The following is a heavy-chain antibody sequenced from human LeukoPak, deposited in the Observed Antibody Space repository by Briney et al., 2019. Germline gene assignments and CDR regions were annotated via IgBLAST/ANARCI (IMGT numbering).Heavy chain of an antibody. V-gene: IGHV3-53*01. J-gene: IGHJ6*03. CDR1: GFTVSSNY. CDR2: FYSGGST. D-gene: IGHD6-13*01. Sequence: GGSLRLSCAASGFTVSSNYMSWVRQAPGKGLEWVSVFYSGGSTYYADSVKGRFTISRDNSKNTLYLQMNSLRAEDTAVYYCARAPGYSSSWYATFYYMDVWGKGTTVTVSS. CDR3: ARAPGYSSSWYATFYYMDV.